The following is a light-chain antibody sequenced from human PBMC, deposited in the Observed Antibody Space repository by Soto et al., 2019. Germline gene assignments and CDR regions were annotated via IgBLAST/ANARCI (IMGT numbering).Light chain of an antibody. CDR2: AAS. CDR3: LRHNGYPFT. V-gene: IGKV1-17*01. Sequence: DIQMTQSPSSPSASVGDRVIITCRASQGVRNDLDWYQQKPGKAPKRLIYAASSLQSGVPSRFSGSGSGTEFTLTISSLQPEDFATYYCLRHNGYPFTFGPGTKVDIK. CDR1: QGVRND. J-gene: IGKJ3*01.